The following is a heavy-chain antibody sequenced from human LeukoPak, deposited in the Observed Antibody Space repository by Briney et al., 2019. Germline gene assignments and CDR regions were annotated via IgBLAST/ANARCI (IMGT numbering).Heavy chain of an antibody. CDR3: ARDTSVLPAAIPEENIDY. V-gene: IGHV1-18*01. Sequence: ASVKVSCKASGYTFTSCGISWVRQAPGQGLEWMGWISAYNGNTNYAKNLPTRVTMNTDNPTSTALIELRSLGSDDTAVYYCARDTSVLPAAIPEENIDYWGQGTLVTVSS. CDR2: ISAYNGNT. D-gene: IGHD2-2*01. J-gene: IGHJ4*02. CDR1: GYTFTSCG.